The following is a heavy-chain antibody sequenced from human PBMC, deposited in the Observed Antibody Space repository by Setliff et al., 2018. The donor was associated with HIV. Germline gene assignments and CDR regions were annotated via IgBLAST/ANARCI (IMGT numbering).Heavy chain of an antibody. J-gene: IGHJ6*03. D-gene: IGHD2-2*01. CDR2: ISGGGKSI. V-gene: IGHV3-21*01. Sequence: PGGPLRLSCAASGFTFSSYTMHWVRPAPGKGLEWVASISGGGKSIYYADSVKGRFTISRDNADRSLYLQMNSLRAEDTAVYYCVKDEEYIGVVSATMNMPGYYHYYYMDVWGKGSTVTVSS. CDR1: GFTFSSYT. CDR3: VKDEEYIGVVSATMNMPGYYHYYYMDV.